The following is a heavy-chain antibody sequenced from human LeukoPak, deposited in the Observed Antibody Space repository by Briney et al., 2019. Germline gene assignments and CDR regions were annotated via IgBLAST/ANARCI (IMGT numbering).Heavy chain of an antibody. CDR2: IYNGVNT. CDR3: ARSRAFNSGAFDP. CDR1: GASVSSASY. V-gene: IGHV4-61*01. J-gene: IGHJ5*02. D-gene: IGHD1-26*01. Sequence: PSETLSLTCTVSGASVSSASYWTWIRQPPGKGVEWIAHIYNGVNTNYNPSLNSRVTISVDTSKNQFSLRLNSVTAADTAVYYCARSRAFNSGAFDPWGQGSLVTVSS.